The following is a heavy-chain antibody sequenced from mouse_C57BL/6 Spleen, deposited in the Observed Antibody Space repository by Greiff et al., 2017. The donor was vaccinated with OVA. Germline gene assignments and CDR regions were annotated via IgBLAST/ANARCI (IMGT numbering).Heavy chain of an antibody. D-gene: IGHD2-3*01. J-gene: IGHJ1*03. CDR3: ARLRDGYYWYFDV. V-gene: IGHV7-3*01. CDR2: IRNKANGYTT. CDR1: GFTFTDYY. Sequence: EVKLMESGGGLVQPGGSLSLSCAASGFTFTDYYMSWVRQPPGKALEWLGFIRNKANGYTTEYNASVKGRFTISRDNSQSILYLQMNALRAEDSATYYCARLRDGYYWYFDVWGTGTTVTVSS.